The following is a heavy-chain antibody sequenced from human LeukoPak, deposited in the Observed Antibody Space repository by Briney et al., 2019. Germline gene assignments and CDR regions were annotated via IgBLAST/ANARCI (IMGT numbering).Heavy chain of an antibody. J-gene: IGHJ3*02. CDR3: ARDRGSGSDKAFDI. D-gene: IGHD1-26*01. CDR1: GFTFSSYA. CDR2: ISSSSSHI. Sequence: GGSLRLSCAASGFTFSSYAMHWVRQASGKGLEWVSSISSSSSHIYYADSVKGRFTISRDNAKNSLYLQMNRLRAEDTAVYYCARDRGSGSDKAFDIWGQGTMVTVSS. V-gene: IGHV3-21*01.